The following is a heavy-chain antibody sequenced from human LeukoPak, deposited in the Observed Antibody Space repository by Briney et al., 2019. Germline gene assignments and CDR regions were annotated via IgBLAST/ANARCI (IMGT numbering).Heavy chain of an antibody. CDR2: IWYDGSNK. D-gene: IGHD2-15*01. J-gene: IGHJ3*02. Sequence: PGGSLRLSCAASGFTFSRYGMHWVRQAPGKGLEWVAVIWYDGSNKYYVDSVKGRFTIFRDDSKNTLYLQMNSLRAEDTAVYYCAGEDIVVVVAATSAFDIWGQGTMVTVAS. V-gene: IGHV3-33*01. CDR1: GFTFSRYG. CDR3: AGEDIVVVVAATSAFDI.